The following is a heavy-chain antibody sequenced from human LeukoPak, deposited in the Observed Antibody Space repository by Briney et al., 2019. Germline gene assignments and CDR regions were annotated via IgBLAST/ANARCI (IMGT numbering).Heavy chain of an antibody. CDR1: GFSFSSYI. D-gene: IGHD5-18*01. J-gene: IGHJ4*02. Sequence: GGSLRLSCAASGFSFSSYIMSWVRQAPGKGLEWVSGMSGSGGHTYYADSVKGRFTISRDNAKNTVYLQMNSLRVEDTAVYYCAKVKYNYGQYYFDYWGQGTLVTVSS. CDR2: MSGSGGHT. CDR3: AKVKYNYGQYYFDY. V-gene: IGHV3-23*01.